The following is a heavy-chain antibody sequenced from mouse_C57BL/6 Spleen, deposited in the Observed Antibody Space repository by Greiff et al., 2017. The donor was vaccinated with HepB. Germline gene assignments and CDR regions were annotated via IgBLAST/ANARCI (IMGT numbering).Heavy chain of an antibody. CDR1: GFTFSSYT. CDR3: ARHNSNYWYFDV. V-gene: IGHV5-9*01. J-gene: IGHJ1*03. CDR2: ISGGGGNT. Sequence: EVKLVESGGGLVKPGGSLKLSCAASGFTFSSYTMSWVRQTPEKRLEWVATISGGGGNTYYPDSVKGRFTISRDNAKNTLYLQMSSLRSEDTALYYCARHNSNYWYFDVWGTGTTVTVSS. D-gene: IGHD2-5*01.